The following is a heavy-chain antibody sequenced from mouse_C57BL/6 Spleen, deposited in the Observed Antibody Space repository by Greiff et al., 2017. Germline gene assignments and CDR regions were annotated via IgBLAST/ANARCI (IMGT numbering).Heavy chain of an antibody. V-gene: IGHV1-47*01. Sequence: VQLQQSGAELVKPGASVKMSCKASGYTFTTYPLEWMKQNHGKSLEWIGNFHPYNDDTKYNEKFKGKATLTVEKSSSTVYLELSRLTSDDSAVYYCARLWYDGQGGYAMDYWGQGTSVTVSS. J-gene: IGHJ4*01. CDR3: ARLWYDGQGGYAMDY. D-gene: IGHD2-3*01. CDR1: GYTFTTYP. CDR2: FHPYNDDT.